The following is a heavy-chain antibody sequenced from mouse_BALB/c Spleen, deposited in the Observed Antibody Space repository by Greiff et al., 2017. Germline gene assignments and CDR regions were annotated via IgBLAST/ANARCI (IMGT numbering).Heavy chain of an antibody. CDR3: ASKKFDY. J-gene: IGHJ2*01. V-gene: IGHV1-69*01. CDR2: IDTSDSYT. CDR1: GYTFTDYW. Sequence: VQLQQPGAELVMPGASVKMSCKASGYTFTDYWMHWVKQRPGQGLEWIGAIDTSDSYTSYNQKFKGKATLTVDESSSTAYMQLSSLTSEDSAVYYCASKKFDYWGQGTTLTVSS.